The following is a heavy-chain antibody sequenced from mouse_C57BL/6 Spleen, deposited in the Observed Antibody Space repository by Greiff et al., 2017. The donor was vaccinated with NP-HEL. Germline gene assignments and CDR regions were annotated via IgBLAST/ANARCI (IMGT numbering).Heavy chain of an antibody. J-gene: IGHJ4*01. D-gene: IGHD3-2*02. CDR2: IYPGDGDT. Sequence: QVQLQQSGAELVKPGASVKISCKASGYAFSSYWMNWVKQRPGKGLEWIGQIYPGDGDTNYNGKFKGKATLTADKSSSTAYMQLSSLTSEDSAVYFCARDSSGSSYYAMDYWGQGTSVTVSS. CDR3: ARDSSGSSYYAMDY. V-gene: IGHV1-80*01. CDR1: GYAFSSYW.